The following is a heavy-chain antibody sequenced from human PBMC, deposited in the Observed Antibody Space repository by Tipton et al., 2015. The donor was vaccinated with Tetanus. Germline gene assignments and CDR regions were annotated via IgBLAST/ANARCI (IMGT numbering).Heavy chain of an antibody. CDR1: GGSISSYY. V-gene: IGHV4-59*01. D-gene: IGHD2-15*01. J-gene: IGHJ5*02. CDR3: AREPYCSGGSCYYAP. Sequence: LRLSCTVSGGSISSYYWSWIRQPPGKGLEWIGYIYYSGSTNYNPSLKSRVTISVDTSKNQFSLKLSSVTAADTAVYYCAREPYCSGGSCYYAPWGQGTLVTVSS. CDR2: IYYSGST.